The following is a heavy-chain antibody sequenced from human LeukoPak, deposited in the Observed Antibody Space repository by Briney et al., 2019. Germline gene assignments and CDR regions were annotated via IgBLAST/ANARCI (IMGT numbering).Heavy chain of an antibody. V-gene: IGHV3-21*01. J-gene: IGHJ4*02. Sequence: PGGSLRLSWAASGFTFSSYRMNWVRQAPGKGLEWVSSISSSSSYIYYADSVKGRFTISRDNAKNSLYLQMNSLRAEDTAVYYCATITHFDYWGQGTLVTVSS. CDR3: ATITHFDY. D-gene: IGHD3-10*01. CDR1: GFTFSSYR. CDR2: ISSSSSYI.